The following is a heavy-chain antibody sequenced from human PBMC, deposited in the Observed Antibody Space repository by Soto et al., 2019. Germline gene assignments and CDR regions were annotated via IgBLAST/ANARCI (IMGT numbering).Heavy chain of an antibody. CDR3: ARDRRYDWSTNWFDP. CDR2: IKEDGSET. V-gene: IGHV3-7*01. J-gene: IGHJ5*02. D-gene: IGHD1-20*01. Sequence: QLVESGGGLVKPGGSLRLSCAASGFTFSDHWMSWVRQAPGKGLEWVANIKEDGSETYYEDSVKGRFTISRDNGKNSLYLQMNSLRPEDTAVYYCARDRRYDWSTNWFDPWGQGILVIVSS. CDR1: GFTFSDHW.